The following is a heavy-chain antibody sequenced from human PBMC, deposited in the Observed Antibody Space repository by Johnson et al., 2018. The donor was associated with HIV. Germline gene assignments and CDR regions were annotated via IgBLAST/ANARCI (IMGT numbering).Heavy chain of an antibody. J-gene: IGHJ3*02. CDR2: LFSGGSI. Sequence: VQLVESGGGVVQPGRSLRLSCAASGFTVSSYYMSWVRQAPGKGLEWVSVLFSGGSIYFADSVKDRFTISRDNSKNTLYLQMNSLRAEDTAVYYCARACRDGYTCDAFDIWGQGTMVTVSS. CDR1: GFTVSSYY. D-gene: IGHD5-24*01. CDR3: ARACRDGYTCDAFDI. V-gene: IGHV3-66*01.